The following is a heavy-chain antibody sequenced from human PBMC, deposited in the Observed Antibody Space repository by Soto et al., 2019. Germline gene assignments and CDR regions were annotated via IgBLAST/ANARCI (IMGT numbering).Heavy chain of an antibody. V-gene: IGHV3-23*01. D-gene: IGHD3-22*01. CDR3: AKIRYSGYYDSIGYYYV. CDR2: ISGSGGST. Sequence: PGGSLRLSCAASGFTFSSYAMSWVRQAPGKGLEWVSAISGSGGSTYYADSVKGRFTISRDNSKNTLYLQMNSLRAEDTAVYYCAKIRYSGYYDSIGYYYVWGQGTLVTVSS. J-gene: IGHJ4*02. CDR1: GFTFSSYA.